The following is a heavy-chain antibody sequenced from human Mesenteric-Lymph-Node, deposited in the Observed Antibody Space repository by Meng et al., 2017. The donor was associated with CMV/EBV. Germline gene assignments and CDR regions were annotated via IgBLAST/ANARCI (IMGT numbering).Heavy chain of an antibody. J-gene: IGHJ5*02. Sequence: QVQRGESGAEGKKPGASVKVSCKASGYSFTGYSSHWVRQAPGQGLAWMGRISPNTGATIYEDNFQGMVTMTRDTSINTAYMQLSSLTSDDTAVYYCGRGQQTFDPWGQGTLVTVSS. CDR3: GRGQQTFDP. V-gene: IGHV1-2*06. CDR1: GYSFTGYS. D-gene: IGHD1-1*01. CDR2: ISPNTGAT.